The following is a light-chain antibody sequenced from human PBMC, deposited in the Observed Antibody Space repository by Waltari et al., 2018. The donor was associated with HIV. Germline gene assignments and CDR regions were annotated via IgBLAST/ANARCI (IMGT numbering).Light chain of an antibody. CDR3: QQLNSYPR. V-gene: IGKV1-9*01. Sequence: DIQLTQSPSFLSASVGDRVTITCRASQGISSYLACYQQKPGKAPKLLIYAASTLQSGVPSRFSGSGSGTEFTLTISSLQPEDFATYYGQQLNSYPRFGPGTKVDIK. CDR1: QGISSY. J-gene: IGKJ3*01. CDR2: AAS.